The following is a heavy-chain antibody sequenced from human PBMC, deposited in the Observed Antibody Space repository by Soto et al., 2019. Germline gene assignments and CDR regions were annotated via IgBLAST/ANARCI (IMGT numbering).Heavy chain of an antibody. V-gene: IGHV3-66*01. CDR2: IYSGGST. J-gene: IGHJ4*02. D-gene: IGHD2-2*03. CDR3: AWMRPPLY. Sequence: EVQLVESGGGLVQPGGSLRLSCAVSGFTVRSNYMSWVRQAPGKGLEWVSIIYSGGSTYYADSVKGRFTISRDNSKNTLYLQMNSLRAEDTAVYYCAWMRPPLYWGQGTLVTVSS. CDR1: GFTVRSNY.